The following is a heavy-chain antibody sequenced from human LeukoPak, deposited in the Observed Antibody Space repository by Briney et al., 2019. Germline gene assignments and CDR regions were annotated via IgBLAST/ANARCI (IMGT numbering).Heavy chain of an antibody. V-gene: IGHV4-59*01. D-gene: IGHD4-17*01. J-gene: IGHJ3*02. Sequence: PSETLSLTCTVSGGSISSYYWSWIRQPPGKGLEWIGYIYYSGSTNYNPSLKSRVTISVDTSKNQFSLKLSSVTAADTAVYYCARVLILTTVTTIGSAFDIWGQGTMVTVSS. CDR3: ARVLILTTVTTIGSAFDI. CDR2: IYYSGST. CDR1: GGSISSYY.